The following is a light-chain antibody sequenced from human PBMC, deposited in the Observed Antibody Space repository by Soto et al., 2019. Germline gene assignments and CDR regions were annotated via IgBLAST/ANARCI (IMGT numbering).Light chain of an antibody. CDR2: KAS. J-gene: IGKJ1*01. V-gene: IGKV1-5*03. CDR1: RSISTW. CDR3: QQYNSYSEA. Sequence: IQMTQSPSTLSASVGDRVTITCRASRSISTWLAWYQQKPEKAPKLLVYKASSLESGVPSRFSGSGSGTEFTLTISSLQPDDFATYYCQQYNSYSEAFGQGTKVDIK.